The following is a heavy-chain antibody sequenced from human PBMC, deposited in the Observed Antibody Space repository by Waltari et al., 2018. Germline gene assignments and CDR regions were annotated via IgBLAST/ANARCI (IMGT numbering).Heavy chain of an antibody. Sequence: QVQLQESGPGLVKPSETLSLTCTVSGGSISSYYWSWIRQPPGKGLEWIGYIYYSGSTNYNPSLKSRVTISVDTSKNQFSLKLSSVTAADTAVYYCARAEDSSSSAGLGFDYWGQGTLVTVSS. CDR3: ARAEDSSSSAGLGFDY. V-gene: IGHV4-59*01. CDR1: GGSISSYY. J-gene: IGHJ4*02. D-gene: IGHD6-6*01. CDR2: IYYSGST.